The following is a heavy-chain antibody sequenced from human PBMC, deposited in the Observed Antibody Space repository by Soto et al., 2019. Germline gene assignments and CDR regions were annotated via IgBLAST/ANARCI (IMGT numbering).Heavy chain of an antibody. J-gene: IGHJ6*02. CDR3: ARFQRGYYGMDV. V-gene: IGHV4-30-2*02. CDR1: GGSISSGGYS. CDR2: IYHSGST. Sequence: SETLSLTCAVSGGSISSGGYSWNWIRQPPGKGLEWIGYIYHSGSTLYNPSLKSRVTISVDKSKNQFSLKLSSVTAADTAVYYCARFQRGYYGMDVWGQGTTVTVSS. D-gene: IGHD3-22*01.